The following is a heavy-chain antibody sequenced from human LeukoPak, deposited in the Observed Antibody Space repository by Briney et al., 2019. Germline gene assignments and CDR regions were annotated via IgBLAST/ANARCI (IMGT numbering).Heavy chain of an antibody. Sequence: LGESLKISCKGSGYSFTSYWIGWVRQMPGKGLEWMGIIYPGDSDTRYSPSFQGQVTISADKSISTAYLQWSSLKASDTAMYYCARSASPDCTNGVCMRADYWGQGTLVTVSS. CDR3: ARSASPDCTNGVCMRADY. J-gene: IGHJ4*02. CDR1: GYSFTSYW. D-gene: IGHD2-8*01. CDR2: IYPGDSDT. V-gene: IGHV5-51*01.